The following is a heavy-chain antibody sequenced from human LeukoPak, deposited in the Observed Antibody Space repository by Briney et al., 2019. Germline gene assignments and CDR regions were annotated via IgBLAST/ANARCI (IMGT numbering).Heavy chain of an antibody. V-gene: IGHV5-51*01. J-gene: IGHJ5*02. D-gene: IGHD3-3*01. CDR3: ARQGPYDFWSGYSFDWFDP. CDR1: GYSFTSYW. Sequence: GESLKISFKGSGYSFTSYWIGWVRQMPGKGLEWMGIIYPGDSDTRYSPSFQGQVTISADKSIGTAYLQWSSLKASDTAMYYCARQGPYDFWSGYSFDWFDPWGQGTLVTVSS. CDR2: IYPGDSDT.